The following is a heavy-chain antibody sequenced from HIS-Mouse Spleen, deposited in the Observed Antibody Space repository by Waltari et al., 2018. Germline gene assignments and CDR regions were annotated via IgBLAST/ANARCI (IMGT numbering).Heavy chain of an antibody. CDR1: GFPFSSYW. V-gene: IGHV3-74*01. CDR2: VNRDGGST. J-gene: IGHJ3*02. Sequence: EVQLVESGGGLVQPGGSLRLSCAASGFPFSSYWMHWFRQAPGKGRVRITRVNRDGGSTSYADSVKGRFTISRDEAKNTLYLQMNSLRAEDTAVYYCARDRELDAFDIWGQGTMVTVSS. CDR3: ARDRELDAFDI. D-gene: IGHD1-1*01.